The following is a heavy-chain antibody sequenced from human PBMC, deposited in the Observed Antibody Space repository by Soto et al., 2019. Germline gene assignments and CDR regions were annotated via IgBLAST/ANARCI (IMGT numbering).Heavy chain of an antibody. Sequence: QVQLVESGGGLVKPGGSLRLSCAASGFTLSDYYMTWIRQAPGKGLEWVSDISISGTTIHYADSVRGRFTISRDNATNSLWLQMNTLRAEDTAVYYCARFRGDGYYTFWGQGTLVTVSS. CDR1: GFTLSDYY. CDR2: ISISGTTI. J-gene: IGHJ4*02. CDR3: ARFRGDGYYTF. D-gene: IGHD3-3*01. V-gene: IGHV3-11*01.